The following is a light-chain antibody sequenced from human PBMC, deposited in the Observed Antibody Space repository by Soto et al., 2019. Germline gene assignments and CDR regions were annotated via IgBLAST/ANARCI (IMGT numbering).Light chain of an antibody. V-gene: IGLV2-14*01. Sequence: QSVLTQPASVSGSPGQSITISCTGTSSDVGGYNYVSWYQQHPGKAPKLMIYDVSNRPSGVSSRFSGSKSGNTASLTISGLQAEDEADYYCSSYTSSSTDVFGTGTTATVL. J-gene: IGLJ1*01. CDR1: SSDVGGYNY. CDR3: SSYTSSSTDV. CDR2: DVS.